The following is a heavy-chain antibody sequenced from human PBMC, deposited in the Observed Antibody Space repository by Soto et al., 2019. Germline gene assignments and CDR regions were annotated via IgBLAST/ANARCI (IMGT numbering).Heavy chain of an antibody. CDR2: IYSIGST. J-gene: IGHJ6*02. CDR1: GGSISSSSY. Sequence: QLQLQESGPGLVKPSETLSLTCTVSGGSISSSSYWGWIRHPPGKGLEWIGSIYSIGSTYYNPSLKSRVTISVDTSKNQFSLKLSSATAADTAVYYCRRSSRYSTDVWGQGTTVTVSS. D-gene: IGHD6-13*01. CDR3: RRSSRYSTDV. V-gene: IGHV4-39*01.